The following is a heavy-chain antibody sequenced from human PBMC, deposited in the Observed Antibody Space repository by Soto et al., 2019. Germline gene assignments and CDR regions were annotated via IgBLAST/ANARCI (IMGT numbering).Heavy chain of an antibody. J-gene: IGHJ4*02. CDR2: ISGSGGST. V-gene: IGHV3-23*01. CDR3: AKAKIFGVVIMPIYFHY. D-gene: IGHD3-3*01. Sequence: EVQLLESGGGLVQPGASLRLSCAASGFTFSSYAMSWVRQAPGKGLEWVSAISGSGGSTYYADSVKGRFTISRDNSKNTLYLQMNSLRAEDTAVYYCAKAKIFGVVIMPIYFHYWGQGTLVTVSS. CDR1: GFTFSSYA.